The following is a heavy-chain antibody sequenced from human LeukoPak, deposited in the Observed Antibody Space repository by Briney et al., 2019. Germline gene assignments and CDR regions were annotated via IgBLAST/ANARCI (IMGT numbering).Heavy chain of an antibody. CDR1: GYTFTSYD. D-gene: IGHD2-2*01. V-gene: IGHV1-8*03. CDR3: ARGGGIVVVPAVYWFDP. Sequence: GASVKVSCKASGYTFTSYDINWVRQATGQGLEWMGWMNPNSGNTGYAQKFQTRVTITRNTSISTAYMELSSLRSEDTAVDYCARGGGIVVVPAVYWFDPWGQGTLVTVSS. CDR2: MNPNSGNT. J-gene: IGHJ5*02.